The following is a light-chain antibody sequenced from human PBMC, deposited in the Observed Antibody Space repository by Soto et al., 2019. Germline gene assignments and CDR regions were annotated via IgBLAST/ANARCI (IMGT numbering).Light chain of an antibody. J-gene: IGKJ1*01. V-gene: IGKV1-5*01. CDR2: DAY. CDR3: QQYKAYPWT. Sequence: DIQMTQSPSTLSASVGDSVTITCRASQSISRSLAWYQQKPGKAPKFLIFDAYILESGVPLRFSGSGSGTEFTLTISSLQADDFATYHCQQYKAYPWTFGQGTKVEIK. CDR1: QSISRS.